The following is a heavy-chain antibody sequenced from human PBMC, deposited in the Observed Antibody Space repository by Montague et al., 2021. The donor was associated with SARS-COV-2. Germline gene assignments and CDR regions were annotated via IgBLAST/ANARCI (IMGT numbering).Heavy chain of an antibody. D-gene: IGHD3-22*01. CDR1: GGSLNNYF. Sequence: SETLSLTCTVSGGSLNNYFWSWVRQPPGKGLEWVGYISDSGSTKYNPSLQSRVTISVDTARNQFSPKLLSVTAADTAFYYCARVGSSGPGEYWGQGILVSVSS. CDR3: ARVGSSGPGEY. V-gene: IGHV4-59*08. J-gene: IGHJ4*02. CDR2: ISDSGST.